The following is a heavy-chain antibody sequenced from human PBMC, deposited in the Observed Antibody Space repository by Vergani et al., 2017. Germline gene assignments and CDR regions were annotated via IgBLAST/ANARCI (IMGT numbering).Heavy chain of an antibody. J-gene: IGHJ4*02. V-gene: IGHV3-9*01. CDR2: INWNSDSI. CDR1: GFTFDDYA. Sequence: EVQLVESGGGLVQPGRSLRLSCAASGFTFDDYAMHWVRQAPGKGLEWVSGINWNSDSIAYADSVKGRFTISRDNAKNSLYLQMNSLRAEDTALYYCARDHREMWGGYDFWSGYYQMGFDYWGQGTLVTVSS. CDR3: ARDHREMWGGYDFWSGYYQMGFDY. D-gene: IGHD3-3*01.